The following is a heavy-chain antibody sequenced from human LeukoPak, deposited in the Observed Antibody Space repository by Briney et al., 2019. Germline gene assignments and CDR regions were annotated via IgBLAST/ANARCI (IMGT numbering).Heavy chain of an antibody. CDR2: IRSKAYGGTT. CDR1: GFTFGDYA. D-gene: IGHD1-26*01. Sequence: GGSLRLSCTASGFTFGDYAMSWVRQAPGKGLEWVGFIRSKAYGGTTEYAASAKGRFTISRDDSKSIAYLQMNSLKTEDTAVYYCTREEGGSPDYWGQGTLVTVSS. J-gene: IGHJ4*02. V-gene: IGHV3-49*04. CDR3: TREEGGSPDY.